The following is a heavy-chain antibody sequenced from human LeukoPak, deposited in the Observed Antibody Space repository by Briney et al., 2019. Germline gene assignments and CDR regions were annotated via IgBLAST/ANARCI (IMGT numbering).Heavy chain of an antibody. D-gene: IGHD5-24*01. J-gene: IGHJ4*02. CDR1: GFTFSSGA. CDR3: ARSSHQMDIHLDF. V-gene: IGHV3-23*01. Sequence: GGSLRLSCAASGFTFSSGAMNWVRQAPGKGLEWVSTISVSDGTTYYADSVKGRFTISRDNSKNTLYLQMNSLRAEDTALYYCARSSHQMDIHLDFWGRGTLVTVSS. CDR2: ISVSDGTT.